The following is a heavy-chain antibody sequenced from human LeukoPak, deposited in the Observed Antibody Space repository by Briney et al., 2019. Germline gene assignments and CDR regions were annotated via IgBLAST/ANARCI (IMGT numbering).Heavy chain of an antibody. V-gene: IGHV4-30-2*01. J-gene: IGHJ4*02. CDR3: ARDHTSGDY. D-gene: IGHD3-16*01. Sequence: PSQTLSLTCTVSGGSISSGGYYWSWIRQPPGKGLEWIGYIYHSGSTYYNPSLKSQVTISVDRSKNQFSLKLSSVTAADTAVYYCARDHTSGDYWGQGTLVTVSS. CDR2: IYHSGST. CDR1: GGSISSGGYY.